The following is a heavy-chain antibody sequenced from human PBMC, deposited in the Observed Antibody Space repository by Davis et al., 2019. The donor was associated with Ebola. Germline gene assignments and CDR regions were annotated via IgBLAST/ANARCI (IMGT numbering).Heavy chain of an antibody. CDR1: GFTFSTYA. J-gene: IGHJ4*02. CDR2: FGGGGAST. CDR3: ASTGGHESSDY. V-gene: IGHV3-23*01. Sequence: GESLKISCTASGFTFSTYAMSWVRQAPGKGLEWVSSFGGGGASTYYADSVRGRFTISRDNSKNMLYLQMNSLRVEDTAVYYCASTGGHESSDYWGQGTLVTVSS. D-gene: IGHD6-6*01.